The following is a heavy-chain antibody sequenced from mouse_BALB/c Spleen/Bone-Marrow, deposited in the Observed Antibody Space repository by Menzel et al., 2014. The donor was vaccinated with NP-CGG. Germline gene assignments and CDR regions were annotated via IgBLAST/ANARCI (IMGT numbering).Heavy chain of an antibody. V-gene: IGHV1-62-2*01. Sequence: QVQLQQPGAGLVKPGASVKLSCKASGYTFTEYIIHWVRQRSGQGLEWIGWFYPGGGSIKYNEKFKDKATLTADKSSSTVYMELSRLTSEDSAVYFCARHEGGGYFDYWGQGTTLTVSS. D-gene: IGHD1-1*02. J-gene: IGHJ2*01. CDR1: GYTFTEYI. CDR3: ARHEGGGYFDY. CDR2: FYPGGGSI.